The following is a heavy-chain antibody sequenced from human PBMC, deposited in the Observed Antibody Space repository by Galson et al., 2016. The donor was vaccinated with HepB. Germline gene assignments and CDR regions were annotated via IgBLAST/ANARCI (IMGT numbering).Heavy chain of an antibody. V-gene: IGHV4-4*01. J-gene: IGHJ4*02. CDR2: IYCRGIT. CDR1: GASISSPNW. CDR3: AGEGVSFGELYY. D-gene: IGHD3-10*01. Sequence: ETLSLTCAVSGASISSPNWWTWVRQSPGKGLEWIGEIYCRGITNYNPSLKSRVTLSLDKSKNHFFLKLVSVTAADTAVYFCAGEGVSFGELYYWGPGTLVAVSS.